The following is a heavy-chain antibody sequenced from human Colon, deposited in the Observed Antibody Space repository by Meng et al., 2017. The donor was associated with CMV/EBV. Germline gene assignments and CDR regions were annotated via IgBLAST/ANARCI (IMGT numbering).Heavy chain of an antibody. Sequence: CKASGGTFSWVRQAPGQGLEWMGGIIPILDIENYAQKFQGRVTITADKSTNTTYMQLSSLRSEDTAVYYCAVSSGGGMTLGRSYFDYWGQGTLVTVSS. CDR1: GGTFS. CDR3: AVSSGGGMTLGRSYFDY. CDR2: IIPILDIE. J-gene: IGHJ4*02. D-gene: IGHD2-8*02. V-gene: IGHV1-69*10.